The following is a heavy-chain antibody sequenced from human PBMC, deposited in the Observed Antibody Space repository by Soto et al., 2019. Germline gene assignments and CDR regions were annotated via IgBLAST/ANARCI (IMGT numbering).Heavy chain of an antibody. Sequence: GGSLRLSCAASGFTLSSYWMYWVRQAPGKGLVWVSRINSDGTRTSYADSVKGRFTISRDNAKNTLYLQMNSLRADDTSVYYCARDRAVGATYWDYYDYGMDVWGQGTTVTVSS. V-gene: IGHV3-74*01. CDR3: ARDRAVGATYWDYYDYGMDV. D-gene: IGHD1-26*01. CDR1: GFTLSSYW. CDR2: INSDGTRT. J-gene: IGHJ6*02.